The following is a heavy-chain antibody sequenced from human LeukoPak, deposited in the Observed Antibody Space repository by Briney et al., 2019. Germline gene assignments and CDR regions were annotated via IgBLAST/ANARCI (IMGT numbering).Heavy chain of an antibody. CDR2: ISTYDHDT. D-gene: IGHD2-15*01. CDR3: VRDYFCSGGTCDDCFDP. CDR1: GYTFTNYG. J-gene: IGHJ5*02. V-gene: IGHV1-18*01. Sequence: ASVKVSCKASGYTFTNYGISWVRQAPGQGLEWMAWISTYDHDTNYAQKFRGRVTVTTDTSTSTAYMELRSLGSDDTAVYYCVRDYFCSGGTCDDCFDPWGQGTLVTVSS.